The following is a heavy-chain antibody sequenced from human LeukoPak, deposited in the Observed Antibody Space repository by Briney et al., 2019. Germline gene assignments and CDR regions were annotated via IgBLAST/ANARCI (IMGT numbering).Heavy chain of an antibody. V-gene: IGHV1-18*01. J-gene: IGHJ3*02. CDR1: GYTFTSYG. D-gene: IGHD2-15*01. Sequence: ASVKVSCKASGYTFTSYGISWVRQAPGQGLEWMGWISAYNGNTNYAQKLQGRVTMTTDTSTSTAYMELRSLRSDDTAVYYCARTGYCSGGSCCTDDAFDIWGQGTMVTVSS. CDR3: ARTGYCSGGSCCTDDAFDI. CDR2: ISAYNGNT.